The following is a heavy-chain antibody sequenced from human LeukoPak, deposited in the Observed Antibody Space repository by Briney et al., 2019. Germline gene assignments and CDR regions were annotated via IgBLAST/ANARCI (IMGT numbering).Heavy chain of an antibody. CDR1: GFTFTNYC. J-gene: IGHJ4*02. D-gene: IGHD6-6*01. Sequence: PGGSLRLSCAASGFTFTNYCMIWVRQAPGKGLEWVANINGDGSTKYYVVSVEGRFTISRDNAKNAVFLQMNSLRAEDTAMYYCASSYYSSSSYWGQGTLVTVSS. CDR2: INGDGSTK. V-gene: IGHV3-7*01. CDR3: ASSYYSSSSY.